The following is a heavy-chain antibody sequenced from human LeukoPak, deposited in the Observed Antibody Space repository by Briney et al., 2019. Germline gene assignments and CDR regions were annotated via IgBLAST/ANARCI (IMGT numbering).Heavy chain of an antibody. CDR1: GFSFSSYS. D-gene: IGHD6-13*01. Sequence: GGSLRLSCAASGFSFSSYSMNWVRQAPGKGLEWVSAISSSSSYICYADSLKGRFTISRDNAKNSLYLQMNRLRAEDTAVYFCARVWSPPYTSSWPYYFDYWGQGTPVTVSS. J-gene: IGHJ4*02. CDR2: ISSSSSYI. V-gene: IGHV3-21*01. CDR3: ARVWSPPYTSSWPYYFDY.